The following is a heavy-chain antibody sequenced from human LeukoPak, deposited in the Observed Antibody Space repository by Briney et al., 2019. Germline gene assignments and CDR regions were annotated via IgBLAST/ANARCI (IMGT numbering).Heavy chain of an antibody. D-gene: IGHD3-9*01. Sequence: PGGSLRLSCAASGFTFSSYAMSWIRQAPGKGLEGVSAISGSGGSTYYADSVKGRFTISRDNSKNTLYLQMNSLRAEDTAVYYCATDTLSYDILTGYYFDYWGQGTLVTVSS. CDR2: ISGSGGST. CDR3: ATDTLSYDILTGYYFDY. CDR1: GFTFSSYA. V-gene: IGHV3-23*01. J-gene: IGHJ4*02.